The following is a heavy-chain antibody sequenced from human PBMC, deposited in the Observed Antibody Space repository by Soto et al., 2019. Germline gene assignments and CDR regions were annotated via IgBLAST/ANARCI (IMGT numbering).Heavy chain of an antibody. D-gene: IGHD3-3*01. CDR3: ARDVRKLRFFDY. CDR1: GFTFSDYC. V-gene: IGHV3-11*01. J-gene: IGHJ4*02. CDR2: ISSSGSII. Sequence: GGSLRLSCAASGFTFSDYCMSWIRQAPGKGLEWVSDISSSGSIIYYADSVKGRFTISRDNAKNSLYLQMNSLRAEDTAVYYCARDVRKLRFFDYWGQGTPVTVSS.